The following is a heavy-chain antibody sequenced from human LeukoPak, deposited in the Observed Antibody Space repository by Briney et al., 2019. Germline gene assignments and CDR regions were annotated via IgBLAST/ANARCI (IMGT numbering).Heavy chain of an antibody. D-gene: IGHD3-10*01. CDR3: AKDKLLWFGEPSYFDY. CDR2: ISGSGGST. CDR1: GFTFNSYG. J-gene: IGHJ4*02. Sequence: GGSLRLSCAASGFTFNSYGMSWVRQAPGKGLEWVSAISGSGGSTYYADSVKGRFSISRDNSKNTLYLQMNSLRAEDTAVYYCAKDKLLWFGEPSYFDYWGQGTLVTVSS. V-gene: IGHV3-23*01.